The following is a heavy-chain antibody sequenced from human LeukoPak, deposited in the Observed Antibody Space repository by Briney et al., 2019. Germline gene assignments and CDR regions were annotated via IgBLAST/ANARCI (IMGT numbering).Heavy chain of an antibody. Sequence: GGSLRLSCAASGFTFKIYSMNWVRQAPGKGLEWFSSISSSSSHMYYADSVKGRFTISRDNAKNSLYLQMNTLRAEDTAVYYCARDDTSAHFFDYWGQGTLVTVSS. CDR2: ISSSSSHM. J-gene: IGHJ4*02. D-gene: IGHD3-10*01. CDR3: ARDDTSAHFFDY. CDR1: GFTFKIYS. V-gene: IGHV3-21*01.